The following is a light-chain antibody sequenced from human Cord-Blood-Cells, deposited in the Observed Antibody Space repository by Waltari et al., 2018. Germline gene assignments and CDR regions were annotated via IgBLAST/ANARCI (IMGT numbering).Light chain of an antibody. CDR3: KQYNSYSWT. CDR1: QSISSW. J-gene: IGKJ1*01. V-gene: IGKV1-5*01. CDR2: VAS. Sequence: DIQMTQSPSTLSASVGDRVTITCRASQSISSWLAWYQQKPGKAPKLLIYVASSLESGVPSRFSGSGSGTEFTLTISSLQPDDFATYYCKQYNSYSWTFGQETKVEIK.